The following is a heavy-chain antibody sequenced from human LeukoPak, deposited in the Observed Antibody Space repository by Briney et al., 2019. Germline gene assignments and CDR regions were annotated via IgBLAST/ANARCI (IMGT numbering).Heavy chain of an antibody. Sequence: GASVKVSCKASGYTFTGFYIHWLRQAPGQGLEWMGWINPNSGGTNYAQKFQGRVTMTRDTSISTAYMELSRLRSDDTAVYYCARDRAGTGWFDPWGQGARVTVSS. CDR1: GYTFTGFY. CDR3: ARDRAGTGWFDP. D-gene: IGHD6-19*01. J-gene: IGHJ5*02. CDR2: INPNSGGT. V-gene: IGHV1-2*02.